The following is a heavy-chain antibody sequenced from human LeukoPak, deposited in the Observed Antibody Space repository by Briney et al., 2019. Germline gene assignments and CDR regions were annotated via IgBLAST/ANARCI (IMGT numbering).Heavy chain of an antibody. CDR2: IRYDGSNK. J-gene: IGHJ4*02. V-gene: IGHV3-30*02. D-gene: IGHD5-18*01. CDR3: ARQIRGYSYGYGYFDY. Sequence: GGSLRLSCAASGFTFSSYGMHWVRQAPGKGLGWVAFIRYDGSNKYYGDSVKGRFTISRDNSKNTLYLQMNSLRAEDTAVYYCARQIRGYSYGYGYFDYWGQGTLVTVSS. CDR1: GFTFSSYG.